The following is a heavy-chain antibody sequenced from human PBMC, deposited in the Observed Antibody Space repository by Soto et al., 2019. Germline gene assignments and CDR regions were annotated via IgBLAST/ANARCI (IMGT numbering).Heavy chain of an antibody. D-gene: IGHD1-1*01. J-gene: IGHJ4*02. CDR2: ISGSGGST. Sequence: GGSLRLSCAASGFTFSSYTMSWVRQAPGKGLEWVSAISGSGGSTYYADSVKGRFTISRDNSKNTLFLQVNSLRADDTAVYYCAKVLVPTSETLHWGQGTLVTVS. CDR3: AKVLVPTSETLH. CDR1: GFTFSSYT. V-gene: IGHV3-23*01.